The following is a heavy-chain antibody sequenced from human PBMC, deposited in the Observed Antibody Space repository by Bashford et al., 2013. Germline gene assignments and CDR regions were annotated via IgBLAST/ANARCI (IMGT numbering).Heavy chain of an antibody. Sequence: PSVKVSCKASGGTFSSYAISWVRQAPGQGLEWMGWINPNSGGTNYAQKFQGRVTMTRDTSISTAYMELSRLRSDDTAVYYCAAEGITMVRGVMSYDAFDIWGQGTMVTVSS. V-gene: IGHV1-2*02. CDR1: GGTFSSYA. CDR2: INPNSGGT. J-gene: IGHJ3*02. D-gene: IGHD3-10*01. CDR3: AAEGITMVRGVMSYDAFDI.